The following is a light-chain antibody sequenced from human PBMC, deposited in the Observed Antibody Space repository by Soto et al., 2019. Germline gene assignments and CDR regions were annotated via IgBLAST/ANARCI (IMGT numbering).Light chain of an antibody. Sequence: IQLNQSPSSLSASVGDRVTISPRASQDIAIYLAWYQQKPGEAPKLLIYAASTLYGGVPSRFSGSGSGTDFALTITSLQAEDFATYYCQQLRMYPSTFGGGTKVDI. CDR2: AAS. CDR3: QQLRMYPST. CDR1: QDIAIY. J-gene: IGKJ4*01. V-gene: IGKV1-9*01.